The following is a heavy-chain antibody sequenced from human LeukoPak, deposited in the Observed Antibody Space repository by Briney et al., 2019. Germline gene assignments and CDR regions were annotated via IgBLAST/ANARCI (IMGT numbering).Heavy chain of an antibody. CDR2: MNPNSGNT. CDR3: ARAVKYYYDSSGYDFDY. J-gene: IGHJ4*02. CDR1: GYTFTSYD. Sequence: GASVKVSCKASGYTFTSYDINWVRQATGQGLEWMGWMNPNSGNTGYAQKFQGRVTMTRNTSISTAYMELSSLRSEDTAVYYCARAVKYYYDSSGYDFDYWGQGTLVTVSS. D-gene: IGHD3-22*01. V-gene: IGHV1-8*01.